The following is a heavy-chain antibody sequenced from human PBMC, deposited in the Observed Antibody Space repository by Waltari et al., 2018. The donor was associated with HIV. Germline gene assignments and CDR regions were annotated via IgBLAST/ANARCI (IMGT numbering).Heavy chain of an antibody. CDR1: GFPFSDYY. CDR2: ISSSGSTI. V-gene: IGHV3-11*01. J-gene: IGHJ6*02. CDR3: ATGGGQFRFGVAKRTYGMDV. Sequence: QVQLVESGGGLVTPGGSLRLSCAASGFPFSDYYMSWFRQAPGKGLEWVSYISSSGSTIYYADSVKGRFTISRDNAKNSLYLQMSSLRAEDTAVYYCATGGGQFRFGVAKRTYGMDVWGQGTTVTVSS. D-gene: IGHD3-10*01.